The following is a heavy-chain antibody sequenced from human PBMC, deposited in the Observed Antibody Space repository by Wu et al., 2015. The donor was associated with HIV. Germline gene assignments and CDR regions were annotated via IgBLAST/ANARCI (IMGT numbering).Heavy chain of an antibody. CDR1: GGTFSSYA. CDR3: ARQPLWFGELWGGYYYYGMDV. D-gene: IGHD3-10*01. J-gene: IGHJ6*02. V-gene: IGHV1-69*05. Sequence: QVQLVQSGAEVKKPGSSVKVSCKASGGTFSSYAISWVRQAPGQGLEWMGGIIPIFGTANYAQKFQGRVTITTDESTSTAYMELSSLRSEDTAVYYCARQPLWFGELWGGYYYYGMDVWGQGTTVTVSS. CDR2: IIPIFGTA.